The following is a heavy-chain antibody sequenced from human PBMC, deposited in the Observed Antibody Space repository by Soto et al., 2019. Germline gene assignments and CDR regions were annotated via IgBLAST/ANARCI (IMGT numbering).Heavy chain of an antibody. CDR1: GGTFSSYA. CDR2: IIPIFGTA. J-gene: IGHJ6*02. Sequence: SVKVSCRASGGTFSSYAISWVRQAPGQGLEWMGGIIPIFGTANYAQKFQGRVTITADESTSTAYMELSSLRSEDTAVYYCAGYMSLFLWFGETGGSYSYGMDVSGQGTTLTVS. D-gene: IGHD3-10*01. CDR3: AGYMSLFLWFGETGGSYSYGMDV. V-gene: IGHV1-69*13.